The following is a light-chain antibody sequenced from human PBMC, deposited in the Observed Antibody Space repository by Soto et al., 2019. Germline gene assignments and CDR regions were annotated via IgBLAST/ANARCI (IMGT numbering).Light chain of an antibody. J-gene: IGLJ1*01. CDR1: SSEVGGYNY. Sequence: QSVLTQPASVSGSPGQSITISCTGTSSEVGGYNYVSWYQQHPGKAPKLMIHDVSNRPSGVSNRFSGSKSGNTASLTISGLQAEDEADYYCSSYTSRSTLYVFGTGTKVTVL. CDR2: DVS. V-gene: IGLV2-14*01. CDR3: SSYTSRSTLYV.